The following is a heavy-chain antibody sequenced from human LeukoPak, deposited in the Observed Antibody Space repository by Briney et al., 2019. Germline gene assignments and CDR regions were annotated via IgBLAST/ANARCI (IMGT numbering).Heavy chain of an antibody. CDR2: IYYSGST. D-gene: IGHD2-8*02. J-gene: IGHJ4*02. CDR3: ARLGGFVVWHFPSTPDY. CDR1: GGSISSSSYY. V-gene: IGHV4-39*01. Sequence: SETLSLTCTVSGGSISSSSYYWGWIRQPPGKGLEWIGSIYYSGSTYYNPSLKSRVTISVDTSKNQFSLKLSSVTAADTAVYYCARLGGFVVWHFPSTPDYWGQGTLVTVSS.